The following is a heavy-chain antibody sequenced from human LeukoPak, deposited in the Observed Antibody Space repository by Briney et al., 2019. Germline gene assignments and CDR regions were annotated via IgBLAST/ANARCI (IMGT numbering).Heavy chain of an antibody. D-gene: IGHD1-14*01. V-gene: IGHV4-38-2*02. J-gene: IGHJ3*02. CDR2: IYHSGST. CDR3: ARAGRGLAFDI. Sequence: SETLSLTCTVSGYSISSGYYWGWIRQPPGKGLEWIANIYHSGSTYYNPSLKSRVTISVDTSKNQFSLKLSSVTAADTAVYYCARAGRGLAFDIWGQGTMVTVSS. CDR1: GYSISSGYY.